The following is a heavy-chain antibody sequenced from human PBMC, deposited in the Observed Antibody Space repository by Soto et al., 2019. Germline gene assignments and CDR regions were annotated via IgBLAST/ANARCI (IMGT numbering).Heavy chain of an antibody. CDR3: ATETNREYSGRFDY. Sequence: DSVKFSCKASGFTLLNDDIHWVRQAPRQGREWMGMINPSTGATRYSQQFRGRVTVTWDTSTSTVYMELSSLRSEDTAVYYCATETNREYSGRFDYWGQGILDTVSS. D-gene: IGHD5-12*01. V-gene: IGHV1-46*01. J-gene: IGHJ4*02. CDR1: GFTLLNDD. CDR2: INPSTGAT.